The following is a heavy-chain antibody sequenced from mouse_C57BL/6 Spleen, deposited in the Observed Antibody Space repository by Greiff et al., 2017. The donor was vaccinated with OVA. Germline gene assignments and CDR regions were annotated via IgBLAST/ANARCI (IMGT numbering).Heavy chain of an antibody. V-gene: IGHV1-64*01. J-gene: IGHJ4*01. CDR3: ARFNWDGYAMDY. Sequence: QVQLQQPGAELVRPGSSVKLSCKASGYTFTSYWMHWVKQRPGQGLEWIGMIHPNSGSTNYNEKFKSKATLTVDKSSSTAYMQLSSLTSEDSAVYYCARFNWDGYAMDYWGQGTSVTVSS. CDR1: GYTFTSYW. D-gene: IGHD4-1*02. CDR2: IHPNSGST.